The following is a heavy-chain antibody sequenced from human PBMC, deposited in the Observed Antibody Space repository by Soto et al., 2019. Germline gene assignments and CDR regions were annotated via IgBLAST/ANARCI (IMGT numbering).Heavy chain of an antibody. CDR1: GFTFSSYS. V-gene: IGHV3-48*02. J-gene: IGHJ6*02. CDR2: ISSSSSTI. CDR3: ESCPGSFHLYYGMDV. D-gene: IGHD3-10*01. Sequence: GGSLRRSCAASGFTFSSYSMNWVRQAPGKGPEWVSYISSSSSTIYYADSVKGRFTISRDNAKNSLYLQMNSLRDEDTAVYYCESCPGSFHLYYGMDVWGQGTTVTVSS.